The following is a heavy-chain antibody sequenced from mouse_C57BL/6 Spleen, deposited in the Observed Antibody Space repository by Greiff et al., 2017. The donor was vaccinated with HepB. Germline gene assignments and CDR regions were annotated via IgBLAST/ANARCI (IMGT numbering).Heavy chain of an antibody. D-gene: IGHD2-4*01. CDR2: IDPSDSET. V-gene: IGHV1-52*01. CDR3: ATRRYDYDGNWWYFDV. CDR1: GYTFTSYW. Sequence: QVQLKQPGAELVRPGSSVKLSCKASGYTFTSYWMHWVKQRPIQGLEWIGNIDPSDSETHYNQKFKDKATLTVDKSSSTAYMQLSSLTSEDSAVYYCATRRYDYDGNWWYFDVWGTGTTVTVSS. J-gene: IGHJ1*03.